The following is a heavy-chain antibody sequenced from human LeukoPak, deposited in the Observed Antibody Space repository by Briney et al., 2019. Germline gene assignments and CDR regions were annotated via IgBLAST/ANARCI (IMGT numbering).Heavy chain of an antibody. J-gene: IGHJ4*02. V-gene: IGHV1-69*05. D-gene: IGHD6-19*01. Sequence: GSSVKVSCKASGGTFSSYAISWVRQAPGQGLEWMGGIIPIFGTANYAQKFQGRVTITTDESTSTAYMELNSLRSEDTAVYYCAVIKSSGWYYFDYWGQGTLVTVSS. CDR1: GGTFSSYA. CDR3: AVIKSSGWYYFDY. CDR2: IIPIFGTA.